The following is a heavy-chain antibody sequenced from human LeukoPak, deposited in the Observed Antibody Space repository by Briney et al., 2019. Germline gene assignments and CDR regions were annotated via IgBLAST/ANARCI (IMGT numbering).Heavy chain of an antibody. Sequence: KASETLSLTCAVYGGSFSGYHWGWVRQPPGKGLEWIGTISYSENTDYNPSLRSRVTISVDTSNNQFSLRLGSVTAADTAVYHCARHCCSGPAKRVFDIWGQGTMVTVSS. CDR1: GGSFSGYH. D-gene: IGHD2-15*01. V-gene: IGHV4-34*01. J-gene: IGHJ3*02. CDR2: ISYSENT. CDR3: ARHCCSGPAKRVFDI.